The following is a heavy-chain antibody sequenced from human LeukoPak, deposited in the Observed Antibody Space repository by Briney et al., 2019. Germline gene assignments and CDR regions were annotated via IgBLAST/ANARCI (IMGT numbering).Heavy chain of an antibody. CDR3: ARDGYCSSTSCYGYYYYYGMDV. V-gene: IGHV1-18*01. CDR1: GYTFTSYG. Sequence: ASVKVSCKASGYTFTSYGISGVRQAPGQGLEWMGGISAYNGNTNYAQKLQGRVTMTTDTSTITAYMELRSLRSDDTAVYYCARDGYCSSTSCYGYYYYYGMDVWGQGTTVTVSS. J-gene: IGHJ6*02. CDR2: ISAYNGNT. D-gene: IGHD2-2*03.